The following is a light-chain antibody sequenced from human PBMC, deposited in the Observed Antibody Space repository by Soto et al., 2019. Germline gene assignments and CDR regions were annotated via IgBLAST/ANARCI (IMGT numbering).Light chain of an antibody. CDR2: DAS. V-gene: IGKV3-11*01. CDR3: QQRSNWPT. J-gene: IGKJ2*01. Sequence: EIVLTQSPATLSLSPGERATLSCRAGQSVNSYLAWYQQKPGQAPRLLIYDASNRATGIPARFSGSGSGTDFTLTISSLEPEDFAVYYCQQRSNWPTFGQGTKLEIK. CDR1: QSVNSY.